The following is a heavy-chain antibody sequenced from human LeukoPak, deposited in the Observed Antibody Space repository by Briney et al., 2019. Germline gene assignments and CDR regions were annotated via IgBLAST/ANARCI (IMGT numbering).Heavy chain of an antibody. Sequence: SVKVSCKASGGTFSSYAISWVRQAPGQGLEWMGGIIPIFGTANYAQKFQGRVTITADKSTSTAYMELSSLRSEDTAVYYCARDLGYCSGGSCRLGAFDIWGQGTMVTVSS. CDR2: IIPIFGTA. D-gene: IGHD2-15*01. J-gene: IGHJ3*02. V-gene: IGHV1-69*06. CDR3: ARDLGYCSGGSCRLGAFDI. CDR1: GGTFSSYA.